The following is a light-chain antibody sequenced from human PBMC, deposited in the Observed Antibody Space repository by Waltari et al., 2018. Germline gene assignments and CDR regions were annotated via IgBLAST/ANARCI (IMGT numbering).Light chain of an antibody. V-gene: IGLV3-1*01. Sequence: SYGLTQPPSMSVSLGQTAIITCSGDQLGRNYASWYQQRPGQSPGLIRSLGTKRPSGIPGRFSGSSSGNTATLTISGTQAMDEADYYCQAWDTNTVIFGGGTKLTVL. J-gene: IGLJ2*01. CDR3: QAWDTNTVI. CDR2: LGT. CDR1: QLGRNY.